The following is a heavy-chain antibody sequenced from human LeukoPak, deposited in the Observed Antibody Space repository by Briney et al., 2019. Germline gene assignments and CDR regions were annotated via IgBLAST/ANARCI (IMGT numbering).Heavy chain of an antibody. CDR3: ARQFGSWYYYYYYMDV. Sequence: SETLSLTCTVSGGSISSSSYYWGWIRQPPGKGLEWIGEINHSGSTNYNPSLKSRVTISVDTSKNQFSLKLSSVTAADTAVYYCARQFGSWYYYYYYMDVWGKGTTVTISS. D-gene: IGHD6-13*01. J-gene: IGHJ6*03. V-gene: IGHV4-39*01. CDR1: GGSISSSSYY. CDR2: INHSGST.